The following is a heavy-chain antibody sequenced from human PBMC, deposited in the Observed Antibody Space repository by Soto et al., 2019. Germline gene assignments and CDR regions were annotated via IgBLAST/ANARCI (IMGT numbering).Heavy chain of an antibody. CDR2: IYWDDDK. CDR3: AQTITMVRGAQSWFAP. J-gene: IGHJ5*02. V-gene: IGHV2-5*02. Sequence: QITLKESGPTLVKPTQTLTLTCTFSGFSLSTSGVGVGWIRQPPGKALEWLALIYWDDDKRYSPSLKSRLTITKDTSKNQVVLTMTNMDPVDTATYYCAQTITMVRGAQSWFAPCGQGTLVTVSS. CDR1: GFSLSTSGVG. D-gene: IGHD3-10*01.